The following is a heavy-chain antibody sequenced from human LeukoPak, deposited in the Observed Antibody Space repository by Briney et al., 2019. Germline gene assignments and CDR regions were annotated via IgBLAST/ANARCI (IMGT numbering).Heavy chain of an antibody. Sequence: SETLSLTCTVSGGSISSGDYYWSWIRQPPGKGLEWIGYIYYSGSTNYNPSLKSRVTISVDTSKNQFSLKLSSVTAADTAVYYCARDSVPHYDFWSGHYGMDVWGQGTTVTVSS. V-gene: IGHV4-61*08. CDR2: IYYSGST. CDR3: ARDSVPHYDFWSGHYGMDV. J-gene: IGHJ6*02. D-gene: IGHD3-3*01. CDR1: GGSISSGDYY.